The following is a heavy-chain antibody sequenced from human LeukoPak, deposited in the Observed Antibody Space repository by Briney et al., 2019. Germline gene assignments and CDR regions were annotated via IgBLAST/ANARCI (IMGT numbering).Heavy chain of an antibody. D-gene: IGHD5-24*01. J-gene: IGHJ3*02. CDR1: GYSFTSYR. CDR3: AMRRDGYNQDAFDI. Sequence: GESLKISCKGSGYSFTSYRIDLVRQMPGKGLEWMGIIYPGDSDTRYSPSFQGQVTISADKSISTAYLQWSSLKASDTAMYYCAMRRDGYNQDAFDIWGQGTMVTVSS. CDR2: IYPGDSDT. V-gene: IGHV5-51*01.